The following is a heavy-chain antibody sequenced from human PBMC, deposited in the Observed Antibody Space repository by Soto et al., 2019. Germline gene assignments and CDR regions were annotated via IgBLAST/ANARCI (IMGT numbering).Heavy chain of an antibody. V-gene: IGHV1-69*06. Sequence: SVKVSCKASGGTFSSYAISWVRQAPGQGLEWMGGIIPIFGTANYAQKFQGRVTITADKSTSTAYMELSSLRSEDTAVYYCLVTAVPRTDYYYYGMDVWGQGTTVTVSS. CDR3: LVTAVPRTDYYYYGMDV. D-gene: IGHD2-21*02. J-gene: IGHJ6*02. CDR1: GGTFSSYA. CDR2: IIPIFGTA.